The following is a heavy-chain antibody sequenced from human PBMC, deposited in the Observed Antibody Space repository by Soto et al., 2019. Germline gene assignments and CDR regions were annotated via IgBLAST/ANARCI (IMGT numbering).Heavy chain of an antibody. V-gene: IGHV1-2*02. Sequence: QVQLVQSGTEVKRPGASVKVSCKASGYSFNDHYLHWVRQAPGQGLEWVGWITPNNGGTNYAQKVQGRVTITSDTTITTAYTELSRLTSEDTAVYYCRQGEDRGEHFDHWGKGTLVTVSS. CDR1: GYSFNDHY. J-gene: IGHJ4*02. D-gene: IGHD3-16*01. CDR2: ITPNNGGT. CDR3: RQGEDRGEHFDH.